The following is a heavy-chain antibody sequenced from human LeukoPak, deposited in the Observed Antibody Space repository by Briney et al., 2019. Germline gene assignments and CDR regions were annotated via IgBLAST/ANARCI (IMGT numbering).Heavy chain of an antibody. CDR2: IGPSDSYT. J-gene: IGHJ4*02. CDR1: GYSFTSNW. V-gene: IGHV5-10-1*01. CDR3: ARQAFRPITMVRGVITHHFDS. Sequence: GESLKISCQGSGYSFTSNWITWVRQMPGKGLEWMGKIGPSDSYTNYSPSFQGHITISADKSITTAYLQWSSLTASDTATYYCARQAFRPITMVRGVITHHFDSWGQGTLVTVSS. D-gene: IGHD3-10*01.